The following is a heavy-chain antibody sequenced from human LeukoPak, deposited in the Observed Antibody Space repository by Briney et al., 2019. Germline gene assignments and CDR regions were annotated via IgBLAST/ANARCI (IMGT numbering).Heavy chain of an antibody. CDR1: GFTFSSYS. CDR2: ISGSSSYI. V-gene: IGHV3-21*01. Sequence: GGSLRLSCAASGFTFSSYSMNWVRQAPGKGLEWVSSISGSSSYIYYADSVKGRFTISRDNAKNTLYLQMNSLRAEDTAVYYCARDYCSSTSCYPDYWGQGTLVTVSS. CDR3: ARDYCSSTSCYPDY. J-gene: IGHJ4*02. D-gene: IGHD2-2*01.